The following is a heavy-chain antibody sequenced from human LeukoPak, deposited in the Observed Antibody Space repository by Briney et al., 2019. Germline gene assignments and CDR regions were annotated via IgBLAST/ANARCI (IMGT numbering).Heavy chain of an antibody. CDR3: ARDNDSRDPPHFDY. CDR2: INPSSGGT. J-gene: IGHJ4*02. V-gene: IGHV1-2*02. D-gene: IGHD3-16*01. CDR1: GYTFTGYY. Sequence: VASVKVSCKASGYTFTGYYMHWVRQAPGQGLEWMGWINPSSGGTNYAQKFQGRVTMTRDTSISTAYMELSRLRSDDTAVYYCARDNDSRDPPHFDYWGQGTLVTVSS.